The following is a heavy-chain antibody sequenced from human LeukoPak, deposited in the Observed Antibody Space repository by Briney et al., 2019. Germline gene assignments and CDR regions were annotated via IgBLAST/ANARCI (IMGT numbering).Heavy chain of an antibody. CDR3: ARGLEMATLPNDY. CDR2: INPNSGGT. V-gene: IGHV1-2*02. D-gene: IGHD5-24*01. J-gene: IGHJ4*02. CDR1: GYTFTAYY. Sequence: ASVKVSCKASGYTFTAYYMHWVRQAPGQGLEWMGWINPNSGGTNYAQKFQGRVTMTRDTSISTAYMELSRLRSDDTAVYYCARGLEMATLPNDYWGQGTLVTVSS.